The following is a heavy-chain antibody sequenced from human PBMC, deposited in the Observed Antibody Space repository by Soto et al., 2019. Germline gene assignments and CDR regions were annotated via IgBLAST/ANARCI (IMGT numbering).Heavy chain of an antibody. CDR1: GFTFSSYA. D-gene: IGHD2-15*01. Sequence: GGSLRLSCAASGFTFSSYAMSWVRQAPGKGLEWVSAISGSGGSTYYADSVKGRFTISRDNSKNTLYLQMNSLRAEDTAVYYCAKASGRIVVVVAATSEIDYWGQGTLVTVSS. CDR3: AKASGRIVVVVAATSEIDY. J-gene: IGHJ4*02. V-gene: IGHV3-23*01. CDR2: ISGSGGST.